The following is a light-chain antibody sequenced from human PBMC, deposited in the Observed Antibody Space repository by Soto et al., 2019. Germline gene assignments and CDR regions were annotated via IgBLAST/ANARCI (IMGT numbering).Light chain of an antibody. Sequence: DIQMTQSPSTLSASVGDRVTITCRASQSISSWLAWYQQKPGKAPKLRIYKSSSLESGVPSRLSGSGSGKELTLTISSLKNYYFATYYCQQYKSYYRTLGQGTKVDIK. CDR1: QSISSW. J-gene: IGKJ1*01. CDR2: KSS. CDR3: QQYKSYYRT. V-gene: IGKV1-5*03.